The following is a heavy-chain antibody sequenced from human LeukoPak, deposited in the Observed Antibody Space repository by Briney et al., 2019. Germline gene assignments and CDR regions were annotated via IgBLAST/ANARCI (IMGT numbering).Heavy chain of an antibody. CDR2: IYYSGST. CDR1: GGSISSSSYY. CDR3: ASLQQLSNFDY. D-gene: IGHD3-16*02. V-gene: IGHV4-39*01. J-gene: IGHJ4*02. Sequence: ASETLSLTCTASGGSISSSSYYWGWIRQPPGKGLEWIGSIYYSGSTYYNPSLKSRVTISVDTSKNQFSLKLSSVTAADTAVYYCASLQQLSNFDYWGQGTLVTVSS.